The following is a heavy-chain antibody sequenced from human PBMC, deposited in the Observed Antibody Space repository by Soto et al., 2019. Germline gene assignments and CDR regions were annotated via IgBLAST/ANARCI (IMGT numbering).Heavy chain of an antibody. CDR3: ARALIRDYYDSSGYYSSFDY. V-gene: IGHV1-2*02. D-gene: IGHD3-22*01. Sequence: ASVKVSCKASGYTFTGYYMHWVRQAPGQGFEWMGWINPNSGGTNYAQKFQGRVTMTRDTSISTAYMELSRLRSDDTAAYYCARALIRDYYDSSGYYSSFDYWGQGTLVTVSS. CDR1: GYTFTGYY. J-gene: IGHJ4*02. CDR2: INPNSGGT.